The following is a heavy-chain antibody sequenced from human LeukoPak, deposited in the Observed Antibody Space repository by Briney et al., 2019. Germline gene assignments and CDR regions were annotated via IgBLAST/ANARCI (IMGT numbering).Heavy chain of an antibody. V-gene: IGHV3-74*01. CDR3: ASGGFDY. Sequence: TGGSLRLSCAASGFTFSSYWMHWVRQAPGKGPVWVSRINTDGSTTTYADSVKGRFTTSRDNAKNTLFLQMNSLRAEDTAVYYCASGGFDYWGQGTLVTVSS. CDR2: INTDGSTT. CDR1: GFTFSSYW. J-gene: IGHJ4*02.